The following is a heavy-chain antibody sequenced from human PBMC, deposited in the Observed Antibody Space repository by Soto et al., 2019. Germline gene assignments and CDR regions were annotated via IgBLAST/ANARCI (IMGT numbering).Heavy chain of an antibody. CDR1: GFTFSSCW. D-gene: IGHD3-10*01. CDR2: IKPDGSKT. CDR3: ARGPVRGDGYTLDY. V-gene: IGHV3-7*01. Sequence: SXAASGFTFSSCWVSCFRQAPGKGLEWVANIKPDGSKTNYVDSVKGRFTISRDNAKSSLYLQVNSLRAEDSAVYYCARGPVRGDGYTLDYWGQGALVTVSS. J-gene: IGHJ4*02.